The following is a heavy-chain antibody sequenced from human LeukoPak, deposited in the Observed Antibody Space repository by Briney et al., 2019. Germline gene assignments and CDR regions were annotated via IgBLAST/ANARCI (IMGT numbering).Heavy chain of an antibody. J-gene: IGHJ4*02. CDR3: ARDGDYGYFDY. Sequence: GGSLRLSCAASGFTFSSYSMNWVRQAPGKGLEWVSYISSSSSTIYYADSVKGRFTISRDNAKNSLYLQMNSLGAEDTAVYYCARDGDYGYFDYWGQGTLVTVSS. CDR1: GFTFSSYS. CDR2: ISSSSSTI. D-gene: IGHD4-17*01. V-gene: IGHV3-48*01.